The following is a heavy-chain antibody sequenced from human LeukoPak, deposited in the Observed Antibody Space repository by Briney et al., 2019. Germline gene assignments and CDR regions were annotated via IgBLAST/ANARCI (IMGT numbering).Heavy chain of an antibody. Sequence: ASVKVSCKASGYTFTANYMHWVRQAPGQGLEYMGWINSNSGGANYAQKFHGRVTMTRHTSISTVYMELSGLTSDDTAVYYCARDLGGNALDIWGQGTVVTVSS. CDR3: ARDLGGNALDI. J-gene: IGHJ3*02. CDR1: GYTFTANY. V-gene: IGHV1-2*02. CDR2: INSNSGGA. D-gene: IGHD3-16*01.